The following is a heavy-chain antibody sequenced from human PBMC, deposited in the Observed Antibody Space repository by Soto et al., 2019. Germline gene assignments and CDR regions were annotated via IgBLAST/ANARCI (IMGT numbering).Heavy chain of an antibody. CDR2: TRNKADSYTT. CDR3: ARGPDMVTTHSSAMDV. Sequence: PGRSVRLSCAASGFTFSDHYMDWVRQAPGKGLEWVGRTRNKADSYTTEYAASVKGRFTISRDDSKNSLYLQINSLKIEDTAVYYCARGPDMVTTHSSAMDVWGQVTTVTVYS. D-gene: IGHD4-17*01. V-gene: IGHV3-72*01. J-gene: IGHJ6*02. CDR1: GFTFSDHY.